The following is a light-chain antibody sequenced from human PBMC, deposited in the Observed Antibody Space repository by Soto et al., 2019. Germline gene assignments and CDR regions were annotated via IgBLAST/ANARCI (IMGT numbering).Light chain of an antibody. CDR3: QESDSPPLS. Sequence: DIQMTQSPSSLSASVGDRVTITCRASQTINGYLYWYQQKPGKAPNLLIYATSSLKSGVPSRFSGSGSGTDCTLINSSLQTDDFSTYYCQESDSPPLSFAGGTKVEV. J-gene: IGKJ4*01. CDR1: QTINGY. CDR2: ATS. V-gene: IGKV1-39*01.